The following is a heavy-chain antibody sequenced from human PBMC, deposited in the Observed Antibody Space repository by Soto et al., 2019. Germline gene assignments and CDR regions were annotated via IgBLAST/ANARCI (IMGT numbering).Heavy chain of an antibody. CDR2: ISWNSGSI. J-gene: IGHJ4*02. Sequence: EVQLVESGGGLVQPGRSLRLSCAASGFTFDDYAMHWVRQAPGKGLEWVSGISWNSGSIGYADSVKGRFTISRDNAKNSLYLQMNSLRADVTALHYRAKDGTDYYGSGSALDYWGQGTLVTVYS. V-gene: IGHV3-9*01. D-gene: IGHD3-10*01. CDR1: GFTFDDYA. CDR3: AKDGTDYYGSGSALDY.